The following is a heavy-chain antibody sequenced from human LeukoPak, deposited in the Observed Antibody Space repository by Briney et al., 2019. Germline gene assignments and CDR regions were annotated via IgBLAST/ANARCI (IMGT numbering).Heavy chain of an antibody. D-gene: IGHD2-8*01. CDR3: ARVPYCTNGVCQRSFDY. Sequence: ASVKVSCKASGYTFTSYGISWVRQAPGQGLEWMGWISAYNGNTNYAQKLQGRVTMTTDTSTSTAYMELRSLRSDDTAVYYCARVPYCTNGVCQRSFDYWGQGTLVTVSS. V-gene: IGHV1-18*01. CDR2: ISAYNGNT. CDR1: GYTFTSYG. J-gene: IGHJ4*02.